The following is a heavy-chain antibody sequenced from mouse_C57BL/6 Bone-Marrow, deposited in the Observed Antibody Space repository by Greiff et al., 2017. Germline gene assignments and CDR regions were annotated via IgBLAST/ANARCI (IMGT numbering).Heavy chain of an antibody. Sequence: QVQLKESGAELVKPGASVKMSCKASGYTFTSYWITWVKQRPGQGLEWIGDIYPGSGSTNYNEKFKSKATLTVDTSSSTAYMQLSSLTSEDSAVYYCARSIFYSFAYWGQGTLVTVSA. CDR3: ARSIFYSFAY. CDR2: IYPGSGST. CDR1: GYTFTSYW. V-gene: IGHV1-55*01. J-gene: IGHJ3*01. D-gene: IGHD2-1*01.